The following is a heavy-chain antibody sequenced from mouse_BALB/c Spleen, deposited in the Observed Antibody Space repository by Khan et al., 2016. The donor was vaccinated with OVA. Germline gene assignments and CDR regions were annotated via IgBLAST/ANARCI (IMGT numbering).Heavy chain of an antibody. Sequence: QVQLQQSGAELAKPGASVKMSCRASGYTFTNYWMHWVKQRPGQGLEWIGYINPSTGYPEYNQKFKDKAPLTADKSSSTAYMQLSSLTSEDSAVYYCVNHGSSSAWFSYWGQGTLVTVSA. J-gene: IGHJ3*01. CDR2: INPSTGYP. D-gene: IGHD1-1*01. CDR3: VNHGSSSAWFSY. CDR1: GYTFTNYW. V-gene: IGHV1-7*01.